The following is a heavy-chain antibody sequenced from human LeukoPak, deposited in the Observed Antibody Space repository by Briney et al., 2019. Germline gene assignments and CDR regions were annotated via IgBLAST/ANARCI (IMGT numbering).Heavy chain of an antibody. D-gene: IGHD6-19*01. CDR1: GFTFSSYS. CDR3: ARDPGYSSGWFDY. CDR2: ISASSNFI. Sequence: GGSLRLSCVVSGFTFSSYSMSWVRQAPGKGLEWVSSISASSNFISYADSVKGRFTISRDNAMKSLYLQMNSVRAEDTAVYYCARDPGYSSGWFDYWGQGALVTVSS. J-gene: IGHJ4*02. V-gene: IGHV3-21*01.